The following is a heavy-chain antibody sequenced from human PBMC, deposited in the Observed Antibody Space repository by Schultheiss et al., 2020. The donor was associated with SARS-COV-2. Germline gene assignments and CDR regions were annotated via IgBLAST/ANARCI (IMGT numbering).Heavy chain of an antibody. D-gene: IGHD2-2*02. Sequence: SETLSLTCTVSGGSISSSSYYWGWIRQPPGKGLEWIGEINHSGSTNYNPSLKSRVTISVDTSKNQFSLKLSSVTAADTAVYYCARGRGRCSSTSCYNYMDVWGKGTTVTVSS. J-gene: IGHJ6*03. CDR3: ARGRGRCSSTSCYNYMDV. CDR2: INHSGST. V-gene: IGHV4-39*07. CDR1: GGSISSSSYY.